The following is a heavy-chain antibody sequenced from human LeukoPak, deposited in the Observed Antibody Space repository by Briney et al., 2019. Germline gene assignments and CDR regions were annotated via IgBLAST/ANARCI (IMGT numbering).Heavy chain of an antibody. CDR1: SDSITSYY. Sequence: PSETLSLTCTVSSDSITSYYWSWVRQPPGKGLEWIGYIYYTGSTNYNPSLKSRVTMSVDTSKNQFSLKLSSVTAADTAVYYCARVSLWGSASAPTIHW. J-gene: IGHJ5*01. CDR2: IYYTGST. D-gene: IGHD3-16*01. CDR3: ARVSLWGSASAPTIHW. V-gene: IGHV4-59*12.